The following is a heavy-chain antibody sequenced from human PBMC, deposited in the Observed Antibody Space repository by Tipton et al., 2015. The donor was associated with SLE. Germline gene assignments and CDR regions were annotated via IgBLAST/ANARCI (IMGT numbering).Heavy chain of an antibody. CDR1: GGSFSGYY. Sequence: TLSLTCAVYGGSFSGYYWSWIRQPPGKGLEWIGEINHSGSTNYNPSLKSRVTISVDTSKNQFSLKLSSVTAADTAVYYCARAGSRSSSWFPYFDYWGQGTLVTVSS. CDR3: ARAGSRSSSWFPYFDY. CDR2: INHSGST. D-gene: IGHD6-13*01. V-gene: IGHV4-34*01. J-gene: IGHJ4*02.